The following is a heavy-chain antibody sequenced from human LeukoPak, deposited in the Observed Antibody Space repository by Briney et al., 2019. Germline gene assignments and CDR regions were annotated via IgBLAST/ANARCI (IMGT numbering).Heavy chain of an antibody. CDR2: IYYSGSS. Sequence: SETLSLTCTVSGGSISSYYWSWIRQPPGKGLEWIGYIYYSGSSNYNPSLKSRVTISVDKSKNQFSLKLNSVTAADTAVYYCARAGHGYCTSAGCFLSLDYWGQGTLVTVSS. V-gene: IGHV4-59*12. CDR3: ARAGHGYCTSAGCFLSLDY. CDR1: GGSISSYY. J-gene: IGHJ4*02. D-gene: IGHD2-2*03.